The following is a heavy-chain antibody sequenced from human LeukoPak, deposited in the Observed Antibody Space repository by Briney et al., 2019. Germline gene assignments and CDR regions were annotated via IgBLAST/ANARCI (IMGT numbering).Heavy chain of an antibody. J-gene: IGHJ5*01. CDR2: IIPILGTA. CDR3: ASNTNYYENTGHYVLDS. CDR1: GDISNTYC. V-gene: IGHV1-69*13. Sequence: ASVKVSCKASGDISNTYCINWVRQAPGQGLEWMGGIIPILGTANYAQEFKGRVTITADEFTGTAYMELSSLRSEDTAVFYCASNTNYYENTGHYVLDSWGQGTLVTVSS. D-gene: IGHD3-22*01.